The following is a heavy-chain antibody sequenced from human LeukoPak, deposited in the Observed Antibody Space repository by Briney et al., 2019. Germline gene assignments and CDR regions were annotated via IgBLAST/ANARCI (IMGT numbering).Heavy chain of an antibody. CDR2: IYPDGNT. CDR1: GFTLNISW. Sequence: QSGGSLTLSCAASGFTLNISWMHCVRDAPGKGRVWVSRIYPDGNTVYADSVKGRFTISRDNAKKVLYLHVHSERGEDGPVYRCARDVRGPHDFWGQGTLVTVSS. V-gene: IGHV3-74*01. J-gene: IGHJ4*01. CDR3: ARDVRGPHDF. D-gene: IGHD2/OR15-2a*01.